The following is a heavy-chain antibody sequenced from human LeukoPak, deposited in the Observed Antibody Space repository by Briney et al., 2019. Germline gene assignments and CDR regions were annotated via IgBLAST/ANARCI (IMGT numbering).Heavy chain of an antibody. CDR1: GGSFSGYY. J-gene: IGHJ5*02. Sequence: SETLSLTCAVYGGSFSGYYWSWIRQPPGKGLEWIGEVNHSGSTNYNPPLKSRVTISVDTSKNQFSLRLSSVTAAETAVYYCARASVGATDSNWFDPWGQGTLVTVS. V-gene: IGHV4-34*01. D-gene: IGHD1-26*01. CDR3: ARASVGATDSNWFDP. CDR2: VNHSGST.